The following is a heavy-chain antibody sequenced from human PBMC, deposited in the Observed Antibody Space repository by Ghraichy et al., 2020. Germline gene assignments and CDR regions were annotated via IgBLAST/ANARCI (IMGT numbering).Heavy chain of an antibody. D-gene: IGHD6-13*01. CDR1: GFTFSNYA. CDR3: AKEDSSWSHIDY. J-gene: IGHJ4*02. V-gene: IGHV3-23*01. CDR2: ISGSGGST. Sequence: GGSLRLSCAASGFTFSNYAMTWVRQAPGKGLEWVSGISGSGGSTFYADSVKGRFTISRDNSKNTLYVQMNSLRAEDTAVYYCAKEDSSWSHIDYWGQGTLVTVSS.